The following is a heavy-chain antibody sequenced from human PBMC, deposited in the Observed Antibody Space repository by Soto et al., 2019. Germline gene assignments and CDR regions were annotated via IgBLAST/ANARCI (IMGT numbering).Heavy chain of an antibody. CDR2: IYYSGST. J-gene: IGHJ5*02. CDR3: ARHTSTINLHFDP. CDR1: GGSISSSSYY. D-gene: IGHD5-12*01. Sequence: SETLSLTCTVSGGSISSSSYYWGWIRQPPGKGLEWIGSIYYSGSTYYNPSLKSRVTISVDTSKNQFSLKLSSVTAADTAVYYCARHTSTINLHFDPWGQGTTVTVSS. V-gene: IGHV4-39*01.